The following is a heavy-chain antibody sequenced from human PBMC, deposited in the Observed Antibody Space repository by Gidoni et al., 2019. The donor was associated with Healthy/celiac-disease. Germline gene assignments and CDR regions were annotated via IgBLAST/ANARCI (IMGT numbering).Heavy chain of an antibody. Sequence: QVQLVQSGAEVKKPGSSVKVSCRASGGPFSSYAISWVRQAPGQGLEWMGGVIPILGTANYAQKFQGRVTITADESTSTAYMELSSLRSEDTAVYYCARGLLSRGDGDYWGQGTLVTVSS. CDR2: VIPILGTA. V-gene: IGHV1-69*01. CDR3: ARGLLSRGDGDY. J-gene: IGHJ4*02. D-gene: IGHD2-15*01. CDR1: GGPFSSYA.